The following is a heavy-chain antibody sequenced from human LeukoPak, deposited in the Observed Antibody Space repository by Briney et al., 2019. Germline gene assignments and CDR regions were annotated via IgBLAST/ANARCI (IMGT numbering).Heavy chain of an antibody. CDR2: ISYDGSIK. Sequence: PGRSLRLSCAASGFTLSSSAMHWVRQAPGKGLEWVAVISYDGSIKYYAESVKGRFTISRDNSKNTLYLQMNSLRAEDTAVYYCARDPYYYDSSGYYPAIDYWGQGTLVTVSS. D-gene: IGHD3-22*01. CDR1: GFTLSSSA. V-gene: IGHV3-30-3*01. J-gene: IGHJ4*02. CDR3: ARDPYYYDSSGYYPAIDY.